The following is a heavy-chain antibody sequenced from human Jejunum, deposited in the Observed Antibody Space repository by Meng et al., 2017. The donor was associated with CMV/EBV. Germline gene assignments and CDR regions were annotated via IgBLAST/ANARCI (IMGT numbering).Heavy chain of an antibody. Sequence: CKSSGYTLSRFDMHWVRQAPGQGLEWMGVIDLRGGSTSYAQNFQGRITLTRDTSTDTVDLQLSSLRPEDTAIYYCARDRGYNYGYDYWGQGTLVTVSS. CDR3: ARDRGYNYGYDY. CDR2: IDLRGGST. J-gene: IGHJ4*02. CDR1: GYTLSRFD. V-gene: IGHV1-46*01. D-gene: IGHD5-18*01.